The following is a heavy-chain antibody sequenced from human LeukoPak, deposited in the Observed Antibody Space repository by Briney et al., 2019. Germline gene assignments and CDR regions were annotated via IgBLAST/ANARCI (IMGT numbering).Heavy chain of an antibody. CDR1: GGSISSYY. Sequence: SETLSLTCTVSGGSISSYYWSWIRQPPGKGLEWIGYIYYSGSTNYNPSLKSRVTISVDTSKNQFSLKLSSVTAADTAVYYWARGGGGQYPYYYGMDVWGQGTTVTVSS. J-gene: IGHJ6*02. CDR2: IYYSGST. V-gene: IGHV4-59*01. D-gene: IGHD2-2*01. CDR3: ARGGGGQYPYYYGMDV.